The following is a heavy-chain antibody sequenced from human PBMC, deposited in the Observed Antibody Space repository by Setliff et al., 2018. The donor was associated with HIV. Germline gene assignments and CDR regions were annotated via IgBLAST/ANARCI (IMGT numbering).Heavy chain of an antibody. CDR2: INHSGST. Sequence: SETLSLTCAVYGGSFSCYYWSWIRQPPGKGLEWIGEINHSGSTNYNPSLKSRVTISVDTSKNQFSLKLSSVTAADTAVYYCAIRGRSGWYVGGDFDYWGQGTLVTVSS. CDR3: AIRGRSGWYVGGDFDY. CDR1: GGSFSCYY. D-gene: IGHD6-19*01. J-gene: IGHJ4*02. V-gene: IGHV4-34*01.